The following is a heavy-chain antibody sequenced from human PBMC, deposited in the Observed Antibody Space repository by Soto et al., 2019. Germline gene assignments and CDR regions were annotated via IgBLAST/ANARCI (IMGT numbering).Heavy chain of an antibody. CDR1: GFTFSSYG. Sequence: GGSLRLSCAASGFTFSSYGMHWVRQAPGKGLEWVAVIWYDGSNKYYADSVKGRFTISRDNSKNTLYLQMNSLRAEDTAVYYCARQGNRLLWFGESQLFDYWGQGTLVTVSS. CDR3: ARQGNRLLWFGESQLFDY. CDR2: IWYDGSNK. V-gene: IGHV3-33*01. J-gene: IGHJ4*02. D-gene: IGHD3-10*01.